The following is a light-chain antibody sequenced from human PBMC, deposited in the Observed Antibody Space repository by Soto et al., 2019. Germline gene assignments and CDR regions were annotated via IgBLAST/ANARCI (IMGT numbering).Light chain of an antibody. CDR2: GAS. V-gene: IGKV3-20*01. CDR1: QSVSSY. Sequence: EIVFTQAPGTLSLSPGERATLTCRASQSVSSYLAWYQQKPGQAPRLLIYGASNRATGTPDRFSGSGSGTDFTLTISRLEHEDFAVYYCQQYGTSGTFGQGTKVDIK. J-gene: IGKJ1*01. CDR3: QQYGTSGT.